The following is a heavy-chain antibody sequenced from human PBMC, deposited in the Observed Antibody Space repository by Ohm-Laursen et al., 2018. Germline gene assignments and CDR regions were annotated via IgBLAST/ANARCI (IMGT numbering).Heavy chain of an antibody. D-gene: IGHD3-22*01. CDR3: ARRSGYYDSSGYYYPFDY. V-gene: IGHV1-2*02. CDR1: GYTFTGYY. J-gene: IGHJ4*02. Sequence: ASVKVSCNASGYTFTGYYMHWVRQAPGQGLEWMGWINPNSGGTNYAQKFQGRVTMTRDTSISTAYMELSRLRSDDTAVYYCARRSGYYDSSGYYYPFDYWGQGTLVTVSS. CDR2: INPNSGGT.